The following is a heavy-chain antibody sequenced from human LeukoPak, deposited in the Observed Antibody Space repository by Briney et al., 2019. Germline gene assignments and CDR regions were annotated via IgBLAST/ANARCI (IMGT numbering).Heavy chain of an antibody. CDR3: ARGPPAFSSVAVDY. D-gene: IGHD6-19*01. CDR2: IIPIFGTA. V-gene: IGHV1-69*05. Sequence: SVKVSCKASGGTFSSYAISWVRQAPGQGLEWMGRIIPIFGTANYAQKCQGRVTITTDESTSTAYMELSSLRSEDTAVYYCARGPPAFSSVAVDYWGQGTPVTVSS. CDR1: GGTFSSYA. J-gene: IGHJ4*02.